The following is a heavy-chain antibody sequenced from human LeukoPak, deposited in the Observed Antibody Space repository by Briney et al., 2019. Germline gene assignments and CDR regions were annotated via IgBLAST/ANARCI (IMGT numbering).Heavy chain of an antibody. D-gene: IGHD7-27*01. CDR3: ARGYFNWAMDV. CDR1: GFTFSNYG. J-gene: IGHJ6*02. CDR2: IKQDGSEK. V-gene: IGHV3-7*01. Sequence: GGSLRLSCAASGFTFSNYGMSWVRQAPGKGLEWVASIKQDGSEKFYVDSVKGRFTISRDNAKNSLYLQMNSLRAEDTAVYYCARGYFNWAMDVWGQGTTVTVSS.